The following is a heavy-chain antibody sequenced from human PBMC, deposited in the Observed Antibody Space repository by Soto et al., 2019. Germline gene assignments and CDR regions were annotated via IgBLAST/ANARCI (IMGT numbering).Heavy chain of an antibody. CDR3: ASYTSGRSGPALDV. J-gene: IGHJ6*02. Sequence: PSESLSLTCTVSGGSVSSGNYYGTWIRQPPGKGPEWVGYIHYSGSTNHNPSLKSRVTMSVDTAKNQFSLELTSVTAADTAVYYCASYTSGRSGPALDVWGQGTTVTVSS. CDR1: GGSVSSGNYY. V-gene: IGHV4-61*01. CDR2: IHYSGST. D-gene: IGHD3-10*01.